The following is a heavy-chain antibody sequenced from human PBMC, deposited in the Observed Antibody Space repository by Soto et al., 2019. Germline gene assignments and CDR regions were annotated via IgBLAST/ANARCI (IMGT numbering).Heavy chain of an antibody. CDR1: GYTFTSYG. J-gene: IGHJ4*02. V-gene: IGHV1-2*02. CDR3: ARALSIAAAGTPTY. CDR2: INPNSGGT. D-gene: IGHD6-13*01. Sequence: ASVKVSCKASGYTFTSYGISWVRQAPGQGLEWMGWINPNSGGTNYAQKFQGRVTMTRDTSISTAYMELSRLRSDDTAVYYCARALSIAAAGTPTYWGQGTLVTVS.